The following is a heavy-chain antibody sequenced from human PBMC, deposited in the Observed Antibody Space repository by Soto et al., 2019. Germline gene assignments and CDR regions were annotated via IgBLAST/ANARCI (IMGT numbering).Heavy chain of an antibody. V-gene: IGHV1-2*02. Sequence: GASVKVSCKASGYTFTGYYMHWVRQAPGQGLEWMGWINPNSGGTNYAQKFQDRVTMTRDTSISTAYMELSRLRSDDTAVYYCARVAYCTNGVCYPDSFDYWGQGTLVTVSS. CDR3: ARVAYCTNGVCYPDSFDY. CDR1: GYTFTGYY. CDR2: INPNSGGT. J-gene: IGHJ4*02. D-gene: IGHD2-8*01.